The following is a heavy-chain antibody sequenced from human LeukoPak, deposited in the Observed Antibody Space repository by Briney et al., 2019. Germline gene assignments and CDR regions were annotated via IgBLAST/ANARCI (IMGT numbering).Heavy chain of an antibody. CDR2: MNPNSGNT. J-gene: IGHJ3*02. V-gene: IGHV1-8*01. D-gene: IGHD3-22*01. CDR3: ARGTGGIVVVTDAFDI. CDR1: GYTFTSYD. Sequence: ASVKVSCKASGYTFTSYDINWVRQAPGQGLEWMGWMNPNSGNTGYAQKFQGRVTMTRNTSISTAYVELSSLRSEDTAVYYCARGTGGIVVVTDAFDIWGQGTMVTVSS.